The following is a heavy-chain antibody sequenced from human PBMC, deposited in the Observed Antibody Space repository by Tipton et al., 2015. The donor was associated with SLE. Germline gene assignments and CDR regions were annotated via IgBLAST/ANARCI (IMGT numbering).Heavy chain of an antibody. Sequence: TLSLTCTVSGGSISSYYWSWIRQPPGKGLEWIGYIYYSGRTNYNPSLKSRVTISVDTSKNQFSLKLSSVTAADTAVYYCARGANYDDIWGASPVGYFDYWGQGTLVTVSS. CDR3: ARGANYDDIWGASPVGYFDY. D-gene: IGHD3-16*01. CDR1: GGSISSYY. J-gene: IGHJ4*02. CDR2: IYYSGRT. V-gene: IGHV4-59*01.